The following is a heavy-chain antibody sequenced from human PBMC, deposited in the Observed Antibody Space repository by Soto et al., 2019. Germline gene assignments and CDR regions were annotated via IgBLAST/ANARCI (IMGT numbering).Heavy chain of an antibody. CDR2: ITAYNGYT. J-gene: IGHJ4*02. Sequence: ASVQVSCKASGYSFTSYGFNWVRQAPGQGLEWMGWITAYNGYTNYAQKFQGRVTMTTDTSTRTAYMELRSLRSDDTAVYYCASFARSSARCISTSCYVGWGQGTLVTVSS. D-gene: IGHD2-2*01. CDR1: GYSFTSYG. CDR3: ASFARSSARCISTSCYVG. V-gene: IGHV1-18*01.